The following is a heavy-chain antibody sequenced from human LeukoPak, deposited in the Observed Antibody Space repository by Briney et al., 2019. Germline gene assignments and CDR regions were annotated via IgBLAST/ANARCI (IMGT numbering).Heavy chain of an antibody. Sequence: PSETLSLTCTVSGGSISSNKYYWGWIRQPPGKGLECIGSIYYSGSTYYNPTLKSRVTISVDTSKNQFSLKLSSVTAADTAVYYCARARVSYDFWSGYHYRGQGTLVTVSS. D-gene: IGHD3-3*01. V-gene: IGHV4-39*07. CDR1: GGSISSNKYY. J-gene: IGHJ4*02. CDR3: ARARVSYDFWSGYHY. CDR2: IYYSGST.